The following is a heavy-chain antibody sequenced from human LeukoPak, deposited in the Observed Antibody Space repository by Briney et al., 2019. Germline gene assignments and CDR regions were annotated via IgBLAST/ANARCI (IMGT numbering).Heavy chain of an antibody. Sequence: GGSLRLSCAASGFTCSTSWMHWVRQAPGKGLVWVSQINGDGGRTRYADSVKGRLTISRDNAKNTVYLQMNSLRTDDTAMYYCARGRNGFFDYWGHGTPVTVSS. J-gene: IGHJ4*01. CDR1: GFTCSTSW. D-gene: IGHD5-24*01. V-gene: IGHV3-74*01. CDR2: INGDGGRT. CDR3: ARGRNGFFDY.